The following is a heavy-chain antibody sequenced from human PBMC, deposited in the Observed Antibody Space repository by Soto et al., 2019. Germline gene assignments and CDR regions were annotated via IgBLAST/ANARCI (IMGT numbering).Heavy chain of an antibody. V-gene: IGHV3-30-3*01. CDR1: GFTFSSYA. CDR3: ARDRRYSGYDAPFDY. CDR2: ISYDGSNK. J-gene: IGHJ4*02. D-gene: IGHD5-12*01. Sequence: QVQLVESGGGVVQPGRSLRLSCAASGFTFSSYAMHWVRQAPDKGLEWVAVISYDGSNKYYADSVKGRFTISRDNSENTLYLQMNSLRAEDTAVYYCARDRRYSGYDAPFDYWGQGTLVTVSS.